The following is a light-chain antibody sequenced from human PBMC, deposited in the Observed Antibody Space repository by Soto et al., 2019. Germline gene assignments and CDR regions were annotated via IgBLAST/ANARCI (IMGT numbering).Light chain of an antibody. CDR2: QVT. V-gene: IGLV2-14*01. Sequence: SSLAQPASVSVAPGHSISISWTGTSSELAIYNYVSWYQQQPGKAPKLMIYQVTNRPSGVSNRFSGSRSGNTASLTISGLQPDDEADYYCSSYPDSSNHVFGNGNQVT. J-gene: IGLJ1*01. CDR3: SSYPDSSNHV. CDR1: SSELAIYNY.